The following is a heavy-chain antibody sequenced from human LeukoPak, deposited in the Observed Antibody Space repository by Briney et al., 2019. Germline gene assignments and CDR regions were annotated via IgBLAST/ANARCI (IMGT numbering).Heavy chain of an antibody. D-gene: IGHD5-12*01. V-gene: IGHV3-33*08. CDR3: ATQVGYSGYDLGH. Sequence: PGGSLRLSCAASGFTFSSYGMHWVRQAPGKGLEWVAVIWYGGSNKYYADSEKGRFTISRDNSKNTLYLQMNSLRAEDTAVYYCATQVGYSGYDLGHWGQGTLVTVSS. CDR1: GFTFSSYG. CDR2: IWYGGSNK. J-gene: IGHJ4*02.